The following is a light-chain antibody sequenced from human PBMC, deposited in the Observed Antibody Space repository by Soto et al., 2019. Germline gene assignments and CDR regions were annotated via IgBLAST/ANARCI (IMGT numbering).Light chain of an antibody. V-gene: IGKV1-39*01. CDR1: QSISSNLDWYQQNLGKASKRIRSD. J-gene: IGKJ4*01. CDR2: SAS. CDR3: QQTYNTPLT. Sequence: DIQMTQSPSSLSASIGDRVTITCRTSQSISSNLDWYQQNLGKASKRIRSDLNWYQQKPGKAPKLLIYSASSLQSGVPSRFSGSGSGTDFTLTISSLQPEDVATYYCQQTYNTPLTFGGGTKVEIK.